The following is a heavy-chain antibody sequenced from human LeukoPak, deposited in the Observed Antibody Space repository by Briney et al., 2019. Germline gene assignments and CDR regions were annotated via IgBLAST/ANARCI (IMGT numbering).Heavy chain of an antibody. D-gene: IGHD3-10*01. J-gene: IGHJ4*02. CDR3: ARDRVRWPASFDY. V-gene: IGHV1-69*13. CDR1: GGTFSSYA. Sequence: SVKVSCKASGGTFSSYAISWVRQAPGQGLEWMGGIIPIFGAANYAQKFQGRVTITADESTSTAYMELSSLRSEDTAVYYCARDRVRWPASFDYWGQGTLVTVSS. CDR2: IIPIFGAA.